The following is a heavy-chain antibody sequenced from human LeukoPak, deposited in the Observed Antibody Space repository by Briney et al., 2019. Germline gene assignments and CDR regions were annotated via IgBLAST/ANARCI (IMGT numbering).Heavy chain of an antibody. J-gene: IGHJ4*02. D-gene: IGHD6-13*01. CDR2: IIPIFGTA. V-gene: IGHV1-69*13. CDR1: GGTFSSYA. CDR3: ARDRAAAARFDY. Sequence: GASVKVSCKASGGTFSSYAISWVRQAPGQGLEWMGGIIPIFGTANYAQKFQGRVTITADESTSTAYMELSSLRSEDTAVYYCARDRAAAARFDYWGQGTLVTVSS.